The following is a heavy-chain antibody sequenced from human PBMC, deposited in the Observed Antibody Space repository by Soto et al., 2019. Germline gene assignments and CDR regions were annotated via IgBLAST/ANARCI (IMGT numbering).Heavy chain of an antibody. Sequence: GGSLSLSCPPPGFTLRSYPMSWVRPAPGKGLEWVSAISGSGGSAYYADSVKGRFTISRDNSKNTLYLQMNSLRAEDTAVYYCAKDRPVMEGDYAPFWDWGQGTLVTVSS. V-gene: IGHV3-23*01. CDR2: ISGSGGSA. CDR1: GFTLRSYP. CDR3: AKDRPVMEGDYAPFWD. J-gene: IGHJ4*02. D-gene: IGHD4-17*01.